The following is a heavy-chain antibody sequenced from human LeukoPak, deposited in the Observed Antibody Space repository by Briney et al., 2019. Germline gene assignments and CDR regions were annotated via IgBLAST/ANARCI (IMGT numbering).Heavy chain of an antibody. Sequence: ASVKVSCKASGGTFSSYAISWVRQAPGQGLEWMGGIIPIFGTANYAQKFQGRVTMTEDTSTDTAYMELSSLRAEDTAVYYCARVAVSGWPLYYYYVRDVGGQGTRVTVSS. V-gene: IGHV1-69*06. CDR2: IIPIFGTA. CDR1: GGTFSSYA. D-gene: IGHD6-19*01. CDR3: ARVAVSGWPLYYYYVRDV. J-gene: IGHJ6*02.